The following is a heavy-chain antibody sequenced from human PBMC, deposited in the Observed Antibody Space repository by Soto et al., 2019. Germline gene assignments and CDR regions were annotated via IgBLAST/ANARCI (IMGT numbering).Heavy chain of an antibody. J-gene: IGHJ4*02. V-gene: IGHV3-23*01. CDR3: AKDRPRVVPAAMAFEY. CDR2: ISGSGGST. Sequence: GGSLRLSCAASGFTFSSYAMSWVRQAPGKGLEWVSAISGSGGSTYYADSVKGRFTISRDNSKNTLYLQMNSLRAEDTAVYYCAKDRPRVVPAAMAFEYWGQGTLGTVSS. CDR1: GFTFSSYA. D-gene: IGHD2-2*01.